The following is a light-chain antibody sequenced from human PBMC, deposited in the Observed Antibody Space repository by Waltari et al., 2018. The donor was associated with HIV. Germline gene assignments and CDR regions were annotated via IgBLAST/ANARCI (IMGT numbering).Light chain of an antibody. J-gene: IGKJ1*01. CDR3: LQDYNYPPT. V-gene: IGKV1-6*01. CDR2: AVS. Sequence: AIQMTQSPSSLSASVGDKVTITCRASQGVKSDLGWYQQRPGKAPNLLIYAVSSLQTGVPSRFSGSGSGTTFTLTISSLQPEDFATYHCLQDYNYPPTFGQGTKV. CDR1: QGVKSD.